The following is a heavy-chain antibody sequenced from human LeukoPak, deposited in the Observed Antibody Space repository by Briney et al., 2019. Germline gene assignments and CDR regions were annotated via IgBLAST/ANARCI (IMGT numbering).Heavy chain of an antibody. CDR2: FDPEDGET. CDR1: GYTLTELS. Sequence: GASVKVSCKVSGYTLTELSMHWVRQAPGEGLEWMGGFDPEDGETIYAQKFQGRVTMTEDTSTDTAYMELSSLRSEDTAVYYCATAPLGSYVYYFDYWGQGTLVTVSS. CDR3: ATAPLGSYVYYFDY. V-gene: IGHV1-24*01. J-gene: IGHJ4*02. D-gene: IGHD1-26*01.